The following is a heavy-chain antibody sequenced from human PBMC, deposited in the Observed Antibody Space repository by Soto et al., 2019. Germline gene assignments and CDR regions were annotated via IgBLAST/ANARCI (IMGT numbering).Heavy chain of an antibody. CDR1: GYTFTSYA. Sequence: GASVKVSCKASGYTFTSYAMHWVRQAPGQRLEWMGWINAGNGNTKYSQKFQGRVTITRDTSASTAYMELSSLRSEDTAVYYCARGAYYDILTGYYPSPDNYGMDVWGQGTTVTVSS. D-gene: IGHD3-9*01. J-gene: IGHJ6*02. V-gene: IGHV1-3*01. CDR2: INAGNGNT. CDR3: ARGAYYDILTGYYPSPDNYGMDV.